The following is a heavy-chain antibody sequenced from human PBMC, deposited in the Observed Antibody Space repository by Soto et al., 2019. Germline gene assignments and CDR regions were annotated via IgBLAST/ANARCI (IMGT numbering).Heavy chain of an antibody. Sequence: QVRLVQSGAEVKKPGSSVKVSCKAAGYRFSAYSLTWVRQAPGQGLEWMGGISPMLGTTNYGQKFQGRVTITADESTSTGHMELGSLTSDDTAVYYCARVDTDLAFENWGQGTLVTVSS. CDR1: GYRFSAYS. D-gene: IGHD5-18*01. V-gene: IGHV1-69*12. CDR2: ISPMLGTT. CDR3: ARVDTDLAFEN. J-gene: IGHJ4*02.